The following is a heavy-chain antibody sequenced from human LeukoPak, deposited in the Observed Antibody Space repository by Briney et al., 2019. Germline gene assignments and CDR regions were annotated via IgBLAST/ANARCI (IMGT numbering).Heavy chain of an antibody. CDR1: GGSISSSSYY. J-gene: IGHJ1*01. CDR2: IYYSGST. CDR3: ARGNGPQLWLRGFFQH. D-gene: IGHD5-18*01. V-gene: IGHV4-39*02. Sequence: PSETLSLTCTVSGGSISSSSYYWGWIRQPPGKGLEWIGSIYYSGSTYYNPSLKSRVTISVDTSKNQFSLKLSSVTAADTAVYYCARGNGPQLWLRGFFQHWGQGTLVTVSS.